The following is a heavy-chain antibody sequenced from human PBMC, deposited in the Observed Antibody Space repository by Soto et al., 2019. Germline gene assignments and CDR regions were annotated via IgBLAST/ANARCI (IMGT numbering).Heavy chain of an antibody. V-gene: IGHV3-33*01. CDR3: ARDGYCSGGSCYSVPVFDY. CDR2: IWYDGSNK. J-gene: IGHJ4*02. CDR1: GFTFSSYG. Sequence: PGGSLRLSCAATGFTFSSYGMHWVRQAPGTGLEWVAVIWYDGSNKYYADSVKGRFTISRDNSKNTLYLQMNSLRAEETAVYYCARDGYCSGGSCYSVPVFDYWGQGT. D-gene: IGHD2-15*01.